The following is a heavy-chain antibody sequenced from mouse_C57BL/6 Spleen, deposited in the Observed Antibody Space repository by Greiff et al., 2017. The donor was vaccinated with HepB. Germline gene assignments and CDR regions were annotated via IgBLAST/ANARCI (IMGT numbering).Heavy chain of an antibody. V-gene: IGHV1-26*01. CDR3: AASGYGAWFAY. Sequence: VQLQQSGPELVKPGASVKISCKASGYTFTDYYMNWVKQSHGKSLEWIGDINPNNGGTSYNQKFKGKATLTVDKSSSTAYMELRSLTSDDSAVYYCAASGYGAWFAYWGQGTLVTVSA. D-gene: IGHD3-2*02. CDR1: GYTFTDYY. CDR2: INPNNGGT. J-gene: IGHJ3*01.